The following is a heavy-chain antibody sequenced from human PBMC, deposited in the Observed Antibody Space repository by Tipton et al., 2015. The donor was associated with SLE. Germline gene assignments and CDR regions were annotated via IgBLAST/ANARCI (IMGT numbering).Heavy chain of an antibody. J-gene: IGHJ4*02. V-gene: IGHV4-34*01. CDR1: GGSFSGYY. CDR2: ISHSGST. Sequence: TLSLTCTAYGGSFSGYYWTWIRQPPGKGLEWIGEISHSGSTVYNPSLKSRVTISLDTSKYFSLELSSVTAADTAMYYCATGYCSGGTCHGFQYWGQGTLVIVSS. CDR3: ATGYCSGGTCHGFQY. D-gene: IGHD2-15*01.